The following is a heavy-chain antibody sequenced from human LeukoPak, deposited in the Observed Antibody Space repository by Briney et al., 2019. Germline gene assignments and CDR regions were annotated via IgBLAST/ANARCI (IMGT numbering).Heavy chain of an antibody. D-gene: IGHD6-19*01. Sequence: GGSLRLSCAASGFTFSDYYMSWIRQAPGKGLEWVSYIGSSGGNIFYADSVKGRFTISRDNAKNSLYLHMNSLRAEDTAVYYCAKDRGWYQGWFDPWGQGTLVTVSS. V-gene: IGHV3-11*04. CDR3: AKDRGWYQGWFDP. CDR2: IGSSGGNI. J-gene: IGHJ5*02. CDR1: GFTFSDYY.